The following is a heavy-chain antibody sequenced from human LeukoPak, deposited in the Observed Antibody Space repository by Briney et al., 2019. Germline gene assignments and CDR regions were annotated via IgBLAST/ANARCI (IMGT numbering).Heavy chain of an antibody. V-gene: IGHV1-2*02. D-gene: IGHD2-15*01. CDR1: GYTFTVYY. CDR3: ARGVVAATFYYYMDV. Sequence: GASVKVSCKPSGYTFTVYYIHWVRQAPGQGLEWMGGINPTSGATNYAQKFQGRVTMTRDTSISTAYMELNSLRSDDTAVYYCARGVVAATFYYYMDVWGKGTTVTVSS. J-gene: IGHJ6*03. CDR2: INPTSGAT.